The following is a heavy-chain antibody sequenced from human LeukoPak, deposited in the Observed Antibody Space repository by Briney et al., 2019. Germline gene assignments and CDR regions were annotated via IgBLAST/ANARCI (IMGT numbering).Heavy chain of an antibody. J-gene: IGHJ5*02. CDR1: GGSISSYY. V-gene: IGHV4-59*12. CDR2: IYYSGST. D-gene: IGHD4-17*01. CDR3: ARVARGDYVPFYRFDP. Sequence: SETLSLTCTVSGGSISSYYWSWIRQPPGKGLEWIGYIYYSGSTNYNPSLKSRVTISVDTSKNQFSLKLSSVTAADTAVYYCARVARGDYVPFYRFDPWGQGTLVTVSS.